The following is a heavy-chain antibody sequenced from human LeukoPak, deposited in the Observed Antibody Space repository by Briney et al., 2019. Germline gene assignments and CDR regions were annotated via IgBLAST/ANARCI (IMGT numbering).Heavy chain of an antibody. V-gene: IGHV4-39*01. D-gene: IGHD3-10*01. Sequence: SETLSLTCTVSGGSISSSSYYWGWIRQPPGKGLEWIGSIYYSGSTYHNPSLKSRVTKSVDTSKNQFSLKLSSVTAADTAVYYCARSLSHYYGSGDWGQGTLVTVSS. CDR2: IYYSGST. CDR3: ARSLSHYYGSGD. CDR1: GGSISSSSYY. J-gene: IGHJ4*02.